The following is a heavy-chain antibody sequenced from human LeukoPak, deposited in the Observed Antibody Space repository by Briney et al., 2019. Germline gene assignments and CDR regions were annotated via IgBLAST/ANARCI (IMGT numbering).Heavy chain of an antibody. D-gene: IGHD2-8*01. CDR1: GFTFSDYV. V-gene: IGHV3-23*01. CDR3: ARMGGGAVPFP. J-gene: IGHJ5*02. CDR2: ISSGAGST. Sequence: GGSLRLSCAASGFTFSDYVMSWVRQAPGKGLEWVSSISSGAGSTYYADSVKGRVTISRNNFKDTLYLQMNSLRAEDTAIYYCARMGGGAVPFPWSQGTLVTVSS.